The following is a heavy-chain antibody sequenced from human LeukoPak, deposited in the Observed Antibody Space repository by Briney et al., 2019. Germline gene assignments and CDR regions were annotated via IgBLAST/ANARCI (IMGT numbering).Heavy chain of an antibody. CDR2: IYSGSTTI. D-gene: IGHD2-21*02. J-gene: IGHJ4*02. CDR1: GFTFSDYY. Sequence: GGSLRLSCAASGFTFSDYYMSWIRQAPGKGLEWVSYIYSGSTTIYYADSVKGRFTISRDNAKDSLYLQMNSLRVEDTAVYYRARGDLNRYPDSWGQGTLVTVSS. CDR3: ARGDLNRYPDS. V-gene: IGHV3-11*01.